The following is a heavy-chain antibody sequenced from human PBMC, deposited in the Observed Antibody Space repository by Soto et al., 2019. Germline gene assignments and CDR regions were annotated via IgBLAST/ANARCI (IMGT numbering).Heavy chain of an antibody. D-gene: IGHD3-16*01. CDR3: ARDMTTHDY. CDR2: LGGSGA. V-gene: IGHV3-23*01. CDR1: GFTFSSHA. Sequence: EVQLLESGGGLVQPGGSLKLSCVGSGFTFSSHAMTWVRQAPGKGLEWVSTLGGSGAYYADSVKGRFTISRDNSKNTVNLQMNSLGAEDTAIYYCARDMTTHDYWGQGTVVTVSS. J-gene: IGHJ4*02.